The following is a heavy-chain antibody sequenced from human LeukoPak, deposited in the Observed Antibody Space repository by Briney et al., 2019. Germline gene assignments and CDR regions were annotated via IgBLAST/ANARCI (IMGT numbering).Heavy chain of an antibody. CDR3: ARGGYSYGYQYFDY. D-gene: IGHD5-18*01. CDR2: IYHSGST. J-gene: IGHJ4*02. V-gene: IGHV4-30-2*01. Sequence: LRLSCAASGFTFSSYAMSWIRQPPGKGLEWIGYIYHSGSTYYNPSLKSRVTISVDTSKNQFSLKLSSVTAADTAVYYCARGGYSYGYQYFDYWGQGTLVTVSS. CDR1: GFTFSSYA.